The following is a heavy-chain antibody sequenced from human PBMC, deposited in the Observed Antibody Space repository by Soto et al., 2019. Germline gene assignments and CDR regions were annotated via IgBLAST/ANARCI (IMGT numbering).Heavy chain of an antibody. V-gene: IGHV4-4*02. Sequence: VQLRQSGPGLVKPSGTLSLTCAVSGGSISSSNWWTWVRQAPGKGLEWIGEIYHSGNTYYNPSLKGRVTIKVDKSNNQFSLKLNSVPAADTAVYYCATLPPRVVASLLPIPTWGQGTLVTVSS. CDR3: ATLPPRVVASLLPIPT. CDR2: IYHSGNT. J-gene: IGHJ5*02. D-gene: IGHD1-26*01. CDR1: GGSISSSNW.